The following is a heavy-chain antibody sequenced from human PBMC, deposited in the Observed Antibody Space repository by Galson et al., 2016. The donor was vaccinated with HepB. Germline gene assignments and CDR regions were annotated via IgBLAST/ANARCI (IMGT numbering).Heavy chain of an antibody. CDR3: ARTPYRGCAFDV. CDR2: IDWDDNT. Sequence: PALVKPTQTLTLTCTFSGFSLSTSGICVSWIRQPPGKALEWLALIDWDDNTYYNTSLKTRLTISKDTSKNQVVLTMTNMDPVDTAMYYCARTPYRGCAFDVWGQGTIVTVSS. CDR1: GFSLSTSGIC. D-gene: IGHD3-16*01. J-gene: IGHJ3*01. V-gene: IGHV2-70*13.